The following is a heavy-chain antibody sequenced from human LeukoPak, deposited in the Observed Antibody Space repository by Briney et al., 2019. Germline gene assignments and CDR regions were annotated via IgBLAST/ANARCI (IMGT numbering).Heavy chain of an antibody. J-gene: IGHJ3*02. D-gene: IGHD3-22*01. CDR1: GGSISSGNYY. Sequence: SETLSLTCTVSGGSISSGNYYWSWIRQPAGKGLEWIGRIYTSGNTNYNPSLKSRVTISVDTSKKQFSLKLSSVTAADTAVYYCACLTTADAFDIWGQGTMVTVSS. CDR3: ACLTTADAFDI. CDR2: IYTSGNT. V-gene: IGHV4-61*02.